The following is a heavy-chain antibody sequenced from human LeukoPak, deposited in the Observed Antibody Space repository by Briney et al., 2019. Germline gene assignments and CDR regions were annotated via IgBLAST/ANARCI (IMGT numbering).Heavy chain of an antibody. CDR1: GGSNY. D-gene: IGHD1-20*01. CDR2: IHYSGSP. CDR3: ARHSNWNGGVDWFDP. Sequence: SETLSLTCTVSGGSNYWSWIRQAPGKGLEWIAYIHYSGSPHYNPSLKSRVTISIDTSKNQLSLKLNSVTAADTAVYYCARHSNWNGGVDWFDPWGQGTQVTVSS. J-gene: IGHJ5*02. V-gene: IGHV4-59*08.